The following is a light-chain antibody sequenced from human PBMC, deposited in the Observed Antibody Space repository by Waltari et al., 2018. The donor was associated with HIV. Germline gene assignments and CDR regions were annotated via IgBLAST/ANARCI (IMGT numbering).Light chain of an antibody. Sequence: QLTQSPSSLSASVGATVTITCRASQYIRTALAGYQQKPGKPPQLLISGASTVQPGVSSRFSAFGSGTDFTLTIASLHPDDVGSFYCQHFGPFPPFTFGPGTRVAIK. CDR2: GAS. J-gene: IGKJ3*01. CDR1: QYIRTA. CDR3: QHFGPFPPFT. V-gene: IGKV1-13*02.